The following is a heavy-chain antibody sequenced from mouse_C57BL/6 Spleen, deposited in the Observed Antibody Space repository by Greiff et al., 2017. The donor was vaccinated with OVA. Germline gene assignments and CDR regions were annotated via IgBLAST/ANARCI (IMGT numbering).Heavy chain of an antibody. D-gene: IGHD2-4*01. CDR3: ARDSLYYDYDGYYAMDY. CDR1: GCTFTSYW. Sequence: QVQLQQPGAELVKPGASVKLSCKASGCTFTSYWMHWVKQRPGQGLEWIGMIHPNSGSTNYNEKFKSKATLTVDKSSSTAYMQLGRLTSEDSAVYYCARDSLYYDYDGYYAMDYWGQGTTLTVSS. J-gene: IGHJ4*01. CDR2: IHPNSGST. V-gene: IGHV1-64*01.